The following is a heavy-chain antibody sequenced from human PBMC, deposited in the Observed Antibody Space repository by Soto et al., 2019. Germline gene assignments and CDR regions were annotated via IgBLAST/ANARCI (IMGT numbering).Heavy chain of an antibody. CDR1: GFTFSSYA. Sequence: DVQLLESGGGLVQPEGSLRLSCAASGFTFSSYAMGWFRQGPGTGLEWVAVVSIGGSTHYADSVRGRFTISRDNSKNTLSLQMNSLTAEDTAVYFCAKRRGAGGHFDYWGQGALVTVSS. J-gene: IGHJ4*02. CDR2: VSIGGST. CDR3: AKRRGAGGHFDY. V-gene: IGHV3-23*01. D-gene: IGHD2-15*01.